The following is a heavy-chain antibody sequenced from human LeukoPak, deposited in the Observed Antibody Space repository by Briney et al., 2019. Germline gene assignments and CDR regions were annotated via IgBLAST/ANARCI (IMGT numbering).Heavy chain of an antibody. CDR3: ARDRSGSYPNWFDP. J-gene: IGHJ5*02. D-gene: IGHD3-10*01. V-gene: IGHV3-23*01. Sequence: GGSLRLSCAASGFTFSSYGMSWVRQAPGKGLEWVSAITGNGANTFYADSVKGRFTISRDNSKNTMYLQMNSLRAVDTALYYCARDRSGSYPNWFDPWGQGTLVTVSS. CDR2: ITGNGANT. CDR1: GFTFSSYG.